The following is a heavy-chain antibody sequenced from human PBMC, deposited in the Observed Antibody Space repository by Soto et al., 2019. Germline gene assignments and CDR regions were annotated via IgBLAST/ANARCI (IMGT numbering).Heavy chain of an antibody. J-gene: IGHJ6*02. Sequence: EVQLVESGGGWVQPGRSRRLSCAASGFTFDDYAMHWVRQAPGKGLEWVSGISWNSGSIGYADSVKGRFTISRDNAKNYLYLQMNSLRAEDTALYYCAKAVAAKFNDYYGMDVWGQGTTVTVSS. V-gene: IGHV3-9*01. CDR1: GFTFDDYA. D-gene: IGHD6-19*01. CDR2: ISWNSGSI. CDR3: AKAVAAKFNDYYGMDV.